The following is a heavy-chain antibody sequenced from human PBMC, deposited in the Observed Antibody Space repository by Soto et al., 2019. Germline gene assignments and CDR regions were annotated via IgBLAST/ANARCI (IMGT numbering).Heavy chain of an antibody. CDR2: IIPIFGTA. V-gene: IGHV1-69*13. D-gene: IGHD2-15*01. CDR3: ASRTSDCSGGSCYIWFDP. Sequence: ASVKVSCKASGGTFSSYAISWVRQAHGQGLEWMGGIIPIFGTANYAQKFQGRVTITADESTSTAYMELSSLRSEDTAVYYCASRTSDCSGGSCYIWFDPWGQGTLVTVSS. J-gene: IGHJ5*02. CDR1: GGTFSSYA.